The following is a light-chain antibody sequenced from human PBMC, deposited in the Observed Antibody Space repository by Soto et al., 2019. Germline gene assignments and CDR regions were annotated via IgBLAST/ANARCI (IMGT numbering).Light chain of an antibody. J-gene: IGLJ1*01. Sequence: QSVLTQPPSVSGAPGQRVTISCTGSSSNIGAGYDVLWYQQLPGTAPKLLIYGNSNRPSGVPDRFSGSKSGTSASLAITGLQAEDEADYYCQSYDSSLSANYVFGTGTKLTVL. CDR1: SSNIGAGYD. V-gene: IGLV1-40*01. CDR3: QSYDSSLSANYV. CDR2: GNS.